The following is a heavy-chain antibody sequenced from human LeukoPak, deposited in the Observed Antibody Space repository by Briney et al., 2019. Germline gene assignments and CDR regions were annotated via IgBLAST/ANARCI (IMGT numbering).Heavy chain of an antibody. J-gene: IGHJ4*02. D-gene: IGHD5-18*01. V-gene: IGHV3-23*01. CDR1: GFTFSSYS. CDR2: ISGSGGST. CDR3: AKDTAMVPFDY. Sequence: GGSLRLSCAASGFTFSSYSMNWVRQAPGKGLEWVSAISGSGGSTYYADSVKGRFTISRDNSKNTLYLQMNSLRAEDTAVYYCAKDTAMVPFDYWGQGTLVTVSS.